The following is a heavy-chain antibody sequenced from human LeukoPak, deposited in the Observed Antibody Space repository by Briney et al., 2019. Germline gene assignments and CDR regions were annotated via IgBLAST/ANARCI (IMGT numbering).Heavy chain of an antibody. CDR1: GFTFDDYA. D-gene: IGHD6-6*01. CDR2: ISSSGNTI. Sequence: GGSLRLSCAASGFTFDDYAMHWVRQAPGKGLEWVSYISSSGNTIFYADSVKGRFTISRDNAKNSLFLQMNGLRAEDTAVYYCARDGGSSPGYYYYYMDVWGQGSTVTVSS. CDR3: ARDGGSSPGYYYYYMDV. J-gene: IGHJ6*03. V-gene: IGHV3-11*04.